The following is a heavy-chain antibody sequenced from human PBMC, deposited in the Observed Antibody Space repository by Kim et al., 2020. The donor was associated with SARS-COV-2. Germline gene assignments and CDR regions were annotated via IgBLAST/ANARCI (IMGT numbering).Heavy chain of an antibody. Sequence: SETLSLTCTVSGGSISSYYWSWIRQPPGKGLEWIGYIYYSGSTNYNPSLKSRVTISVDTSKNQFSLKLSSVTAADTAVYYCASQTSSSEFSSNWFDPWGQGTLVTVSS. CDR2: IYYSGST. D-gene: IGHD6-6*01. CDR1: GGSISSYY. J-gene: IGHJ5*02. CDR3: ASQTSSSEFSSNWFDP. V-gene: IGHV4-59*01.